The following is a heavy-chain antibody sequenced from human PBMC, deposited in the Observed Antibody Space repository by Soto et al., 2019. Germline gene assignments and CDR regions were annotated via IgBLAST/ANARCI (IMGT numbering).Heavy chain of an antibody. D-gene: IGHD3-10*02. V-gene: IGHV4-31*03. CDR2: TYYSGST. CDR1: GGSISSSGNY. J-gene: IGHJ5*02. Sequence: QVQLQESGPGLVKPSQTLSLTCTVSGGSISSSGNYWNWSRQHPGKGLEWIGYTYYSGSTYSNPSLKSRVTMSVDTSKNQFSLKLSSVTAADTAVYYCARLSMLRGWFDPWGQGTLVTVSS. CDR3: ARLSMLRGWFDP.